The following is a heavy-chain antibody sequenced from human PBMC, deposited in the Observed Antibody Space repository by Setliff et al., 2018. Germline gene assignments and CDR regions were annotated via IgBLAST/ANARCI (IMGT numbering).Heavy chain of an antibody. J-gene: IGHJ4*02. D-gene: IGHD2-15*01. Sequence: PGGSLRLSCAASGFTFSSYSMHWVRQAPGKGLEWVAVISYDGSKKYSADSVKGRFTISRDNIKNSLYLQMNSLRSEDTAVYYCARALGGNYFDYWGPGILVTVSS. CDR3: ARALGGNYFDY. CDR1: GFTFSSYS. CDR2: ISYDGSKK. V-gene: IGHV3-30*07.